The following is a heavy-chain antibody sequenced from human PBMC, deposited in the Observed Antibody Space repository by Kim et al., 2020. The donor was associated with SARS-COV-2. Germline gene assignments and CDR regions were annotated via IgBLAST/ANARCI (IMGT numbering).Heavy chain of an antibody. J-gene: IGHJ6*02. V-gene: IGHV3-33*01. D-gene: IGHD2-8*01. CDR2: IWYDGSNK. CDR1: GFTFSSYG. Sequence: GGSLRLSCAASGFTFSSYGMHWVRQAPGKGLEWVAVIWYDGSNKYYADSVKGRFTISRDNSKNTLYLQMNSLRAEDTAVYYCARDIRRRILYSPSLMDVWGQGTTVTVSS. CDR3: ARDIRRRILYSPSLMDV.